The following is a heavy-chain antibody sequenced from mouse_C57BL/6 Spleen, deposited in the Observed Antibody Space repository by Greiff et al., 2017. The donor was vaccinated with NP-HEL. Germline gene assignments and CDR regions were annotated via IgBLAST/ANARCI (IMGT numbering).Heavy chain of an antibody. CDR2: INPSTGGT. D-gene: IGHD1-1*01. Sequence: VQLQQSGPELVKPGASVKISCKASGYSFTGYYMNWVKQSPEKSLEWIGEINPSTGGTTYNQKFKAKATLTVDKSSSTAYMQLKSLTSEDSAVYYCARSGYYYGTFDYWGQGTTLTVSS. CDR3: ARSGYYYGTFDY. V-gene: IGHV1-42*01. CDR1: GYSFTGYY. J-gene: IGHJ2*01.